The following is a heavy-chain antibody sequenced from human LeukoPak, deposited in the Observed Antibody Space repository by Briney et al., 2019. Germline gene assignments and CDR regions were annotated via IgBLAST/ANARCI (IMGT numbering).Heavy chain of an antibody. CDR1: GFTFSSYA. CDR3: AKAGGSTSSGVYYYYMDV. Sequence: PGGSLRLSCAASGFTFSSYAMSWVRQAPGKGLEWVSAISGSGGSTYYADSVKGRFTISRGNSKNTLYLQMNSLRAEDTAVYYCAKAGGSTSSGVYYYYMDVWGKGTTVTVSS. D-gene: IGHD3-22*01. CDR2: ISGSGGST. V-gene: IGHV3-23*01. J-gene: IGHJ6*03.